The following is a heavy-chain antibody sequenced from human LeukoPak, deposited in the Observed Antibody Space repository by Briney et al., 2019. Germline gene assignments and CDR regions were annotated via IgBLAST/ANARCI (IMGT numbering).Heavy chain of an antibody. V-gene: IGHV1-46*01. J-gene: IGHJ4*02. CDR1: GYTFPSYF. D-gene: IGHD6-6*01. CDR3: ARTAARRFDY. CDR2: INPTGGST. Sequence: ASVKVSCKASGYTFPSYFMHWARQAPGQGLEWMGIINPTGGSTTYAQKFQGRVTMTRDTSTSTVYMELSSLRSDDTAAYYCARTAARRFDYWGQGTLVTVSS.